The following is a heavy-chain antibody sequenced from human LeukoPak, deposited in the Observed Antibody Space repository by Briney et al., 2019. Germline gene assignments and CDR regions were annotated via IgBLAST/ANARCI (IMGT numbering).Heavy chain of an antibody. CDR3: AKEVSWRVAGTMGLDY. V-gene: IGHV3-23*01. J-gene: IGHJ4*02. CDR1: GFPFRSYA. CDR2: ITTRSGST. D-gene: IGHD6-19*01. Sequence: GGSLRLSCAASGFPFRSYAMSWSRQAPGKGLEWVSPITTRSGSTYYADSVKGRFTISRDNSKNTLYLQMNSLRAEDTAVYYCAKEVSWRVAGTMGLDYWGQGTLVTVSS.